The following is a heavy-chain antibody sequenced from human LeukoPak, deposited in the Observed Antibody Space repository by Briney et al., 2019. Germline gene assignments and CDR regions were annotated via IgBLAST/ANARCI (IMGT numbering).Heavy chain of an antibody. CDR3: ARVQGTMVTTGYYYYMDV. J-gene: IGHJ6*03. D-gene: IGHD4-17*01. Sequence: GGSLRLSRAASGFTVSSNYMSWVRQAPGKGLEWVSVIYSGGSTFYANSLRGRFTISRDNSKNTLFLQMNSLRAEDTAVYYCARVQGTMVTTGYYYYMDVWGKGTTVTISS. CDR2: IYSGGST. V-gene: IGHV3-66*01. CDR1: GFTVSSNY.